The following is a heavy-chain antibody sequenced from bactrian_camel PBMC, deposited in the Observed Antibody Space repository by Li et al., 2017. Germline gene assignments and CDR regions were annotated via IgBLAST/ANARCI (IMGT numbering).Heavy chain of an antibody. CDR1: GYSYGYY. J-gene: IGHJ4*01. D-gene: IGHD6*01. CDR3: ATSPAYGGTFDRAWAYNN. CDR2: IDSHGIT. Sequence: QLVESGGGSVQAGGSLRLSCAASGYSYGYYWSWFRQAPGKERKGVAGIDSHGITDYAGDVKGRFTLSKDNAENTLYLQMNNLKPEDTGMYYCATSPAYGGTFDRAWAYNNWGQGTQVTVS. V-gene: IGHV3S55*01.